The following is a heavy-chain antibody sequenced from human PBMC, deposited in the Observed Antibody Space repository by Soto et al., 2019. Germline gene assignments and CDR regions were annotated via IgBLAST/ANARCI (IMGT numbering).Heavy chain of an antibody. CDR3: ARPPLYSDGGYFDS. V-gene: IGHV3-23*01. CDR1: GFTFTDHA. J-gene: IGHJ4*02. CDR2: TSNNGDRT. D-gene: IGHD6-13*01. Sequence: GGSLRLSCAVSGFTFTDHAMTWVRQAPGKGLEWVSTTSNNGDRTFYADSVKGRFTVSTDRTNNTLYLQMNSLRADDTAVYFCARPPLYSDGGYFDSWGQGTLVTVSS.